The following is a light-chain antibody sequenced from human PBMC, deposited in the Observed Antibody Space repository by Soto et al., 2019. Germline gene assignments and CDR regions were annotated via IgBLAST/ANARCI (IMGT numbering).Light chain of an antibody. Sequence: DNQLPHSPSTLSAFVAHEVTISCRASQTISRWLTWYQQKPGKAPKLLIYEASSLESGVPSRFSGSGFGTDFTLTISSLQAEDFASYYCQQLKSYPWTFGEGTKVDIK. J-gene: IGKJ1*01. V-gene: IGKV1-5*01. CDR3: QQLKSYPWT. CDR1: QTISRW. CDR2: EAS.